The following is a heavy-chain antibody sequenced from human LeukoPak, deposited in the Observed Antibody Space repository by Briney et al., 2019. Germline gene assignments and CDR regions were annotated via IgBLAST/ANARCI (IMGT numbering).Heavy chain of an antibody. Sequence: GGSLRLSCAASGFTLSTYSMNWVRQAPGKGLQWVAVIWYDGSNKYYADSVKGRFTISRDNSKNTLYLQMNSLRAEDTAVYYCARDRRDYYDSSGYYGMDVWGQGTTVTVSS. J-gene: IGHJ6*02. CDR3: ARDRRDYYDSSGYYGMDV. D-gene: IGHD3-22*01. V-gene: IGHV3-33*08. CDR1: GFTLSTYS. CDR2: IWYDGSNK.